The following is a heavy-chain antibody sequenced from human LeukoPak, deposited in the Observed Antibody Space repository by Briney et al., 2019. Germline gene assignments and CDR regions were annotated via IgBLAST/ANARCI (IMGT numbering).Heavy chain of an antibody. CDR1: GFTFSSYS. CDR2: ISSSSSTI. V-gene: IGHV3-48*01. J-gene: IGHJ4*02. D-gene: IGHD3-22*01. Sequence: GXSLRXSCAASGFTFSSYSMNWVRQAPGKGLEWVSYISSSSSTIYYADSVKGRFTISRDNAKNSLYLQMNSLRAEDTAVYYCARDQMIFYYDSSGTIDYWGQGTLVTVSS. CDR3: ARDQMIFYYDSSGTIDY.